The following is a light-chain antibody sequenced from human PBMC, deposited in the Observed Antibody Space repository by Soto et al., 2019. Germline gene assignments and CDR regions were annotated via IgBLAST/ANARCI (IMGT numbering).Light chain of an antibody. CDR1: SSNIGGNS. CDR2: SND. V-gene: IGLV1-44*01. J-gene: IGLJ2*01. CDR3: AVWDDTLNGVV. Sequence: QSVLTQPPSASGTPGQRVTISCSGASSNIGGNSVNWYQQVPGTAPTLLIYSNDRRPSGVPDRLSASKSGTSASLAISGLQSEDEADYYCAVWDDTLNGVVFGGGTKVTVL.